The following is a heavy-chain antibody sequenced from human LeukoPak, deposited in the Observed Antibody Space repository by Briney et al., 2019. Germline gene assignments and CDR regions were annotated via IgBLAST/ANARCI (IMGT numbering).Heavy chain of an antibody. D-gene: IGHD5-18*01. J-gene: IGHJ4*02. CDR3: AREVQLWSPPDSYFDY. V-gene: IGHV4-30-2*01. CDR2: IYHSGST. Sequence: SQTLSLTCAVSGGSISSGGYSWSWIRQPPGKGLEWIGYIYHSGSTYYNPSLKSRVTISVDRSKNQFSLKLSSATAADTAVYYCAREVQLWSPPDSYFDYWGQGTLVTVSS. CDR1: GGSISSGGYS.